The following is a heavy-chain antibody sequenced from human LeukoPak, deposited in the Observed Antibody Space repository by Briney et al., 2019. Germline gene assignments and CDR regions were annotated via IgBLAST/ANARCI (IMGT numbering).Heavy chain of an antibody. J-gene: IGHJ4*02. CDR3: ACSGSYFDY. Sequence: SETLSPTCTVSGGSISSYYWSWIRQPPGKGLEWIGYIYHSGSTNYNPSLKSRVTISVDTSKNQFSLKLSSVTAADTAVYYCACSGSYFDYWGQGTLVTVSS. D-gene: IGHD1-26*01. V-gene: IGHV4-59*01. CDR2: IYHSGST. CDR1: GGSISSYY.